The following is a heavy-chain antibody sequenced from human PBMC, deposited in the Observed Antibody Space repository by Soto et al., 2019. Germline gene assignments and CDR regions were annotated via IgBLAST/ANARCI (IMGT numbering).Heavy chain of an antibody. CDR2: ISSSGDST. Sequence: HVQVVESGGGLVKPGGSLRLSCAASGFTFSDYYMSWIRQAPGKGLEWVSFISSSGDSTKYADSVKGRFTISRDNAKNSLYLQLNSLRAEDTAVYYCARGGVKGTTSRGQVYNWGQGTLVTVSS. CDR1: GFTFSDYY. D-gene: IGHD1-7*01. V-gene: IGHV3-11*06. J-gene: IGHJ4*02. CDR3: ARGGVKGTTSRGQVYN.